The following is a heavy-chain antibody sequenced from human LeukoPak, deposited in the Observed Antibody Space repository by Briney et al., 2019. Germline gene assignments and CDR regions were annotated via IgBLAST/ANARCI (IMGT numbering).Heavy chain of an antibody. CDR1: GFTFSRSA. Sequence: GGSLRLSCAASGFTFSRSAVSWVRQAPGKGLEWLSTINGGGGATYYTDSVKGRFTISRDNSKNTLYLQMNSLRAEDTAVYYCAKYLTAKGPPYALDVWGQGTTVTVSS. CDR2: INGGGGAT. V-gene: IGHV3-23*01. D-gene: IGHD1-14*01. J-gene: IGHJ6*02. CDR3: AKYLTAKGPPYALDV.